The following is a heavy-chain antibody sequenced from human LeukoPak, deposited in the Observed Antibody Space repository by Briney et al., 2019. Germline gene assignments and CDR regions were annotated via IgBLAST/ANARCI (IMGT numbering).Heavy chain of an antibody. D-gene: IGHD3-3*01. Sequence: PGGSLRLSCAASGFTFSSYEMNWVRQAPGKGLEWVSYISSSGSTIYYADSVKGRFTISRDNAKNSLYLQMNSLRAEDTAVYYCASDGGVVTTGYCFDYWGQGTLVTVSS. CDR2: ISSSGSTI. J-gene: IGHJ4*02. CDR1: GFTFSSYE. V-gene: IGHV3-48*03. CDR3: ASDGGVVTTGYCFDY.